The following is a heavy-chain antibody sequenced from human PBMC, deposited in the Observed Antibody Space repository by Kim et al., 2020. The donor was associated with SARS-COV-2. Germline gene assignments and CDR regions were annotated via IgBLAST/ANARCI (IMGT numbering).Heavy chain of an antibody. CDR2: IYYSGST. Sequence: SETLSLTCTVSGGSISSGDYYWSWIRQPPGKGLEWIGYIYYSGSTYYNPSLKSRVTISVDTSKNQFSLKLSSVTAADTAVYYCARDGIGFDGMDSGDYGMDVWGQGTTVTVSS. J-gene: IGHJ6*02. V-gene: IGHV4-30-4*01. CDR1: GGSISSGDYY. CDR3: ARDGIGFDGMDSGDYGMDV. D-gene: IGHD3-10*01.